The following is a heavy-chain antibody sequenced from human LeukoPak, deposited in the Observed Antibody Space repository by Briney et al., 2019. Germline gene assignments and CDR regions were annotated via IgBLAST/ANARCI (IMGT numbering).Heavy chain of an antibody. J-gene: IGHJ5*02. D-gene: IGHD7-27*01. CDR3: ARDPGPWFDP. CDR1: GGSISSYY. Sequence: PSETLSLTCTVSGGSISSYYWSWIRQPPGKGLEWIGYIHSGSTNYNPSLKSRVTISVDTSKNQFSLKLSSVTAADTGVYYCARDPGPWFDPWGQGTLVTVSS. V-gene: IGHV4-59*01. CDR2: IHSGST.